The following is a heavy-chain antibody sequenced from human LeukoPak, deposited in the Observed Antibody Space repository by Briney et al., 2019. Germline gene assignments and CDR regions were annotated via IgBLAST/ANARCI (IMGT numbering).Heavy chain of an antibody. D-gene: IGHD3-22*01. Sequence: SQTLSLTCTVSGDSISSGDYYWSWIRQPAGKGLEWIGRISSSGSTNYNPSLKSRVTISIGTSKNQFSLKLSSVTAADTAVYFCARGPYSYDSSGAFDIWGQGTMVTVSS. V-gene: IGHV4-61*02. CDR2: ISSSGST. J-gene: IGHJ3*02. CDR1: GDSISSGDYY. CDR3: ARGPYSYDSSGAFDI.